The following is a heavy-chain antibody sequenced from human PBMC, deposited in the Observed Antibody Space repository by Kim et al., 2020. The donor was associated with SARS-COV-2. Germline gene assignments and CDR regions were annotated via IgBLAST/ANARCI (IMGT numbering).Heavy chain of an antibody. Sequence: GGSLRLSCAASGFTFSSYSMNWVRQAPGKGLEWVSYISSSSSAIYYADSVKGRFTISRDNAKNSLYLQMNSLRAEDTAVYYCARDRGGSYHNRFDPWGQGTLVTVSS. CDR3: ARDRGGSYHNRFDP. CDR2: ISSSSSAI. D-gene: IGHD1-26*01. J-gene: IGHJ5*02. CDR1: GFTFSSYS. V-gene: IGHV3-48*01.